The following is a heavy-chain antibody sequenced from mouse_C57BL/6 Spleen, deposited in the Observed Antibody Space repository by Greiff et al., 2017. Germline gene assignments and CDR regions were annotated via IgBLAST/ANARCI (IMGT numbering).Heavy chain of an antibody. Sequence: EVKVVESGGGLVQPKGSLKLSCAASGFTFNTYAMHWVRQAPGKGLEWVARIRSKSSNYATYYADSVKDRFTISRDDSQSMLYLQMNNLKTEDTAMYYCVREELSIYYDYDEGIFAYWGQGTLVTVSA. CDR1: GFTFNTYA. J-gene: IGHJ3*01. CDR2: IRSKSSNYAT. V-gene: IGHV10-3*01. CDR3: VREELSIYYDYDEGIFAY. D-gene: IGHD2-4*01.